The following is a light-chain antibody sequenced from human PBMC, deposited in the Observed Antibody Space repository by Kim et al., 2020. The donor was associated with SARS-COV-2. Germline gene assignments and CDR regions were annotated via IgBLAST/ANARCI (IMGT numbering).Light chain of an antibody. CDR3: QQYDNVPLT. V-gene: IGKV1-33*01. CDR1: QDITNY. J-gene: IGKJ1*01. CDR2: DAS. Sequence: DIQMTQSPSSLSASVGDRVTITCQASQDITNYLNWYQQKPGKARKVLIYDASNLETGVPSRFSGSGSGTDFTFTISSLQPEDIATYYCQQYDNVPLTFGQGTKVDIK.